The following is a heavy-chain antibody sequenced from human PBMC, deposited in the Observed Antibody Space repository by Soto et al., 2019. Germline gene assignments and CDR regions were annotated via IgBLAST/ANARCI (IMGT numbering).Heavy chain of an antibody. CDR1: GFTFSSYA. D-gene: IGHD6-19*01. Sequence: PGGSLRLSCAASGFTFSSYAMSWVRQAPGKGLEWLSAISGSGGSTYYADSVKGRFTISRDNSKNTLYLQMNSLRAEDTAVYYCARVTVADNVYYFDYWGQGTLVTVSS. J-gene: IGHJ4*02. CDR2: ISGSGGST. CDR3: ARVTVADNVYYFDY. V-gene: IGHV3-23*01.